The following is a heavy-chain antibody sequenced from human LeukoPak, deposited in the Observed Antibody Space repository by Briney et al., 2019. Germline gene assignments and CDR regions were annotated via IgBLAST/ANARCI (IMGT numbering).Heavy chain of an antibody. Sequence: AGSLRLSCAASGFTFSRYWMSWVRQAPGKGLEWVANIKEDGSRNHYVDSVKGRFTISRDNAKNSLYLQMNSLRAEDTAVYYCARQLSGWYDADPYWGQGTLVTVSS. CDR3: ARQLSGWYDADPY. D-gene: IGHD6-19*01. CDR2: IKEDGSRN. V-gene: IGHV3-7*05. CDR1: GFTFSRYW. J-gene: IGHJ4*02.